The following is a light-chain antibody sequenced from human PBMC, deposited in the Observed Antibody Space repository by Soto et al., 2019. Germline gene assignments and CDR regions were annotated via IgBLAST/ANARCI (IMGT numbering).Light chain of an antibody. CDR3: QQRSNWPRT. V-gene: IGKV3-11*01. CDR2: DAS. J-gene: IGKJ3*01. Sequence: EIVLTQSPATLSLSLGERATLSCRASQSVSSFLAWYQQKPGQAPRLLIYDASNRATGIPARFSSLEPEDFAVYYCQQRSNWPRTFGPGTKVDIK. CDR1: QSVSSF.